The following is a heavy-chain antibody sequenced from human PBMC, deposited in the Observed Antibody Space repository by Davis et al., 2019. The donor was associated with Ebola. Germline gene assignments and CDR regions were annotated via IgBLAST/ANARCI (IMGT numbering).Heavy chain of an antibody. Sequence: GGSLRLSCAASGFTFSSYWMSFVRQAPGKGLEWVANIKQDGSQKYYADSVKGRFTISRDNAENSVFLQMNSLRAEDTAVYYCARGYGDHCDHWGQGTPVTVTS. CDR2: IKQDGSQK. CDR3: ARGYGDHCDH. V-gene: IGHV3-7*03. CDR1: GFTFSSYW. D-gene: IGHD7-27*01. J-gene: IGHJ4*02.